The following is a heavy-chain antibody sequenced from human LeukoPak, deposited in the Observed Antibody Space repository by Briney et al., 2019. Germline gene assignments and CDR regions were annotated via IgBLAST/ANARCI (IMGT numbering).Heavy chain of an antibody. V-gene: IGHV3-23*01. CDR3: AKVATTRHYYYYYMDV. CDR2: ISGSGGST. J-gene: IGHJ6*03. Sequence: GGSLRLSCAASGFTFSSYAMSWVRQAPGKGLEWVSAISGSGGSTYYADSVKGRFTISRDNSKNTLYLQMNSLRAEDTAVYYCAKVATTRHYYYYYMDVWGKGTTVTVSS. D-gene: IGHD5-12*01. CDR1: GFTFSSYA.